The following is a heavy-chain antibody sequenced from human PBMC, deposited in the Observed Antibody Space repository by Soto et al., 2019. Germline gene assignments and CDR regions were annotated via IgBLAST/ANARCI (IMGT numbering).Heavy chain of an antibody. CDR3: ATRLERGANYPRAGGYYYGMDV. Sequence: QVQLVQSGAEVKKPGSSVKVSCKASGGTFSSYAISWVRQAPGQGLEWMGGIIPIFGTANYAQKFQGRVRSTADKSTSTGYMELSSLRSEDTGVYYCATRLERGANYPRAGGYYYGMDVWGQGTTVTVSS. CDR1: GGTFSSYA. D-gene: IGHD1-1*01. J-gene: IGHJ6*02. V-gene: IGHV1-69*06. CDR2: IIPIFGTA.